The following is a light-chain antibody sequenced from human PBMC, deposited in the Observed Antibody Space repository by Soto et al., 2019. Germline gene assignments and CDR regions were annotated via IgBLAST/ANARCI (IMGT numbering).Light chain of an antibody. V-gene: IGLV1-44*01. CDR1: SSNIGRNT. CDR2: SNN. J-gene: IGLJ2*01. CDR3: AGWDDSLNGPV. Sequence: QSVLTQPPSASGTPGQRVTISCSGSSSNIGRNTVNWYQQLPGTAPKLLIYSNNQRPSGVPDRFSGSKSGTSGSLAISGLQSEDEADYYCAGWDDSLNGPVFGGGTTLTVL.